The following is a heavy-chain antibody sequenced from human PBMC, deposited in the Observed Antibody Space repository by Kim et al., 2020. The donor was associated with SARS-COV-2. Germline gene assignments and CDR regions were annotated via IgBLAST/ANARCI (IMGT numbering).Heavy chain of an antibody. D-gene: IGHD6-19*01. J-gene: IGHJ6*03. Sequence: GGSLRLSCAASGFTFSSYAMHWVRQAPGKGLEWVAVISYDGSNKYYADSVKGRFTISRDNSKNTLYLQMNSLRAEDTAVYYCARDDRVAVAGTIGYYYM. CDR3: ARDDRVAVAGTIGYYYM. CDR2: ISYDGSNK. CDR1: GFTFSSYA. V-gene: IGHV3-30-3*01.